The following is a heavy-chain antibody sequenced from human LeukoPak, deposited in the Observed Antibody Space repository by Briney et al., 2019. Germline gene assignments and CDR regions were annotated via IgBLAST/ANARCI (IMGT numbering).Heavy chain of an antibody. J-gene: IGHJ6*02. Sequence: GASVKVSCKASGYTFTSYAMNWVRQAPGQGLEWMGWINTNTGNPTYAQGFTGRFVFSLDTSVSTAYLQISSLKAEDTAVYYCARVLYCSSTSCYYDYYYGMDVWGQGTTVTVPS. CDR1: GYTFTSYA. D-gene: IGHD2-2*01. CDR3: ARVLYCSSTSCYYDYYYGMDV. CDR2: INTNTGNP. V-gene: IGHV7-4-1*02.